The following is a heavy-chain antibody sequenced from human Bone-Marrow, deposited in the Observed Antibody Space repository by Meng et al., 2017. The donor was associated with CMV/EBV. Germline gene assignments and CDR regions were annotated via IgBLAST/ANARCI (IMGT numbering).Heavy chain of an antibody. Sequence: GESLKISCAASGFTFSSYSMNWVRQAPGKGLEWVSYISSSSSTIYYADSVKGRFTISRDNAKNSLYLQMNSLRAEDTAVYYCAREALTYYDFWSGYYNYYYYGMDVWGQGTMVTVSS. D-gene: IGHD3-3*01. J-gene: IGHJ6*02. CDR3: AREALTYYDFWSGYYNYYYYGMDV. CDR1: GFTFSSYS. V-gene: IGHV3-48*04. CDR2: ISSSSSTI.